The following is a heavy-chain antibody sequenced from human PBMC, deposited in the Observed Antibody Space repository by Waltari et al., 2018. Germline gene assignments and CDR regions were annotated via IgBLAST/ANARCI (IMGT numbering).Heavy chain of an antibody. V-gene: IGHV4-31*01. D-gene: IGHD6-6*01. CDR3: ASYSSSSEGFFDY. Sequence: QVQLQESGPGLVKPPQTLSLPCTVSGGSISSGGYYWSWLRQHPGKGLEWIGYIYYSGSTYYNPSLKSLVTISVDTSKNQFSLKLSSVTAADTAVYYCASYSSSSEGFFDYWGQGTLVTVSS. J-gene: IGHJ4*02. CDR1: GGSISSGGYY. CDR2: IYYSGST.